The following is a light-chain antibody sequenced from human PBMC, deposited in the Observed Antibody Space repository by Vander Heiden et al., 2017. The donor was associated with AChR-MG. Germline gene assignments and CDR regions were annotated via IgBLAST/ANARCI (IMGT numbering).Light chain of an antibody. CDR1: QSVLYSSNNKNY. J-gene: IGKJ4*01. V-gene: IGKV4-1*01. Sequence: DIVMTQSPDSLAVSLGERATINCKSSQSVLYSSNNKNYLAWYQQKPGQPPKLLIYWASTRESGVPDRFSGSGSGTDFTLTIFSLQAEDVAVYYCQQYYSTPLTFGGRNKVEIK. CDR2: WAS. CDR3: QQYYSTPLT.